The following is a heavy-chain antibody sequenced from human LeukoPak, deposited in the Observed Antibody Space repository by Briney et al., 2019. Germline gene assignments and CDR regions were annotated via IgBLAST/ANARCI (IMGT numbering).Heavy chain of an antibody. V-gene: IGHV4-30-2*06. CDR3: ARGGYDILTGYYPFDY. CDR1: GASITTGAYY. J-gene: IGHJ4*02. D-gene: IGHD3-9*01. Sequence: SETLSLTCTVSGASITTGAYYWTYIRQSPGKDLEWIGYIYHGGSTYYNPSLKSRVTISVDRSKNQLSLKLSSVTAADTAVYYCARGGYDILTGYYPFDYWGQGTLVTVSS. CDR2: IYHGGST.